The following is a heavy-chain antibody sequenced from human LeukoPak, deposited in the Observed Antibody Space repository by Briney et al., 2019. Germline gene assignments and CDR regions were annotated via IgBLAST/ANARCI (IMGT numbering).Heavy chain of an antibody. CDR3: ARESYSYDSSGNYPRLDY. D-gene: IGHD3-22*01. J-gene: IGHJ4*02. CDR1: GFTFSRSW. Sequence: GGSLRLSCAASGFTFSRSWMNWVRQAPGKGLEWVANIKQDGSEKYYVDSVKGRFTISRDNTKNSLYLQMNSLRAEDTAVYYCARESYSYDSSGNYPRLDYWGQGTLVTVSS. V-gene: IGHV3-7*01. CDR2: IKQDGSEK.